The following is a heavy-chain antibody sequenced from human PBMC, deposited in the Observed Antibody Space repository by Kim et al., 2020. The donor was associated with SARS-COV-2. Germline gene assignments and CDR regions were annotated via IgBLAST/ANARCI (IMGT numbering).Heavy chain of an antibody. V-gene: IGHV3-48*02. CDR2: SSAV. J-gene: IGHJ4*02. CDR3: ASDRYFLH. Sequence: SSAVYYADSVKGRLTISRENAKNSLYLQMNSRRDADTAVYYCASDRYFLHWGQGTLVTVSS. D-gene: IGHD3-9*01.